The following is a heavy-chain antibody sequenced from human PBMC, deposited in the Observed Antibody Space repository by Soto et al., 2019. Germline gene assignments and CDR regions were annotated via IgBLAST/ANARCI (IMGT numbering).Heavy chain of an antibody. CDR2: IYSSGNT. J-gene: IGHJ5*02. V-gene: IGHV4-4*07. Sequence: AETLSLTCSVSGGTISGYYCTFIRQPAGKGLEWIVRIYSSGNTKYNPSLQSRVTMSLDTSNNQFSLRLTSVTAADTAVYYCARGQRFSDWFDPWGQGTLVTVSS. CDR3: ARGQRFSDWFDP. CDR1: GGTISGYY. D-gene: IGHD3-3*01.